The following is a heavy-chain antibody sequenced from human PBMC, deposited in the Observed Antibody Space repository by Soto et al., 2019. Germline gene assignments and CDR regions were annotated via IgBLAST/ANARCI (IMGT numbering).Heavy chain of an antibody. CDR3: AHALYDGIVVVVAEQYYFDY. Sequence: SGPTLVKPTQTLTLTCTFSGFSLSTSGVGVGWIRQPPGKALEWLALIYWNDDKRYSPSLKSRLTITKDTSKNQVVLTMTNMNPVDTATYYCAHALYDGIVVVVAEQYYFDYWGQGTLVTVSS. CDR1: GFSLSTSGVG. J-gene: IGHJ4*02. D-gene: IGHD2-15*01. CDR2: IYWNDDK. V-gene: IGHV2-5*01.